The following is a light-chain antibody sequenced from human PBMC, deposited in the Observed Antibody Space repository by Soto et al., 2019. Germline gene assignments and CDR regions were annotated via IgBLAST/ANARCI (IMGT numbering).Light chain of an antibody. Sequence: QAVVTQPPSVSGAPGQTVTISCIGRGTNFGAGFDVHWYQQLPGTAPKLLIYGNKSRPSGVPDRFSGSRSGNSASLTITGLQADDEADYYCTSYTSGSTRVFGGGTKLTVL. CDR1: GTNFGAGFD. CDR3: TSYTSGSTRV. J-gene: IGLJ2*01. CDR2: GNK. V-gene: IGLV1-40*01.